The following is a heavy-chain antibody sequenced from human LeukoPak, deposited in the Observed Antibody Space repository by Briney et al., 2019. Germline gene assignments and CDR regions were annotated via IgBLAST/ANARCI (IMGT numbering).Heavy chain of an antibody. CDR1: GASISSGSNY. J-gene: IGHJ4*02. V-gene: IGHV4-39*07. CDR2: IYYSGST. Sequence: PSETLSLTCSVSGASISSGSNYWGWIRQPPGKTLEWIGSIYYSGSTYYNPSLKSRVSISVDKSKNQFSLTLSSMAAADTALYYCGRNGDYSLDYWGQGTLVTVSS. CDR3: GRNGDYSLDY. D-gene: IGHD2-15*01.